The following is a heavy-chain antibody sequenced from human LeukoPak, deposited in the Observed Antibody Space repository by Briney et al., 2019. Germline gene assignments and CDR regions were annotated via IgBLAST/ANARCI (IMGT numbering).Heavy chain of an antibody. CDR3: AKDLSVYSSSWYSWFDP. CDR1: GFTFSSYA. V-gene: IGHV3-23*01. D-gene: IGHD6-13*01. J-gene: IGHJ5*02. CDR2: ISGSGGST. Sequence: GGSLRLSCAASGFTFSSYAMSWVRQAPGKGLEWVSAISGSGGSTYYADSVKGRFTISRDNSKNTLYLQMNSLRAEDTAVYYCAKDLSVYSSSWYSWFDPWGQGTLVTVSS.